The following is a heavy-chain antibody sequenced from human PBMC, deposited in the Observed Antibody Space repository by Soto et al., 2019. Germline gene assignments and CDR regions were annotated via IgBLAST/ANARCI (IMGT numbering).Heavy chain of an antibody. V-gene: IGHV4-59*01. CDR2: IYHSGTT. CDR3: ARGGYRTLAWFDP. CDR1: GGSISNYY. D-gene: IGHD5-18*01. J-gene: IGHJ5*02. Sequence: QVQVQESGPGLVKPSETLSLTCTVSGGSISNYYWSWIRQSPGKGLEWIANIYHSGTTNYNLSLKGRGSISIDSSKNQVSLRLKSVTAADTAVNYCARGGYRTLAWFDPWGQGTLVTVSS.